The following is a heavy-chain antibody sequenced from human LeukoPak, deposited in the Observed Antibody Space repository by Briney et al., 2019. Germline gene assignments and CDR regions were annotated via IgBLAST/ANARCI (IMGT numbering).Heavy chain of an antibody. J-gene: IGHJ4*02. CDR3: ARDYLVGAPLDS. CDR2: MYISGST. Sequence: SETLSLTCTVSGVSITNHYWAWIRQPAGKGLEWIGRMYISGSTNYNPSLKSRVTISIDKPKNQFSLKLRSVTAADTALYYCARDYLVGAPLDSWGQGTLVTVSS. V-gene: IGHV4-4*07. CDR1: GVSITNHY. D-gene: IGHD1-26*01.